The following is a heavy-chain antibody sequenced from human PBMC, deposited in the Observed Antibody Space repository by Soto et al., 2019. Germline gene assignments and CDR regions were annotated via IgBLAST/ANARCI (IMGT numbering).Heavy chain of an antibody. D-gene: IGHD3-3*02. CDR1: GYTFSAYT. J-gene: IGHJ3*02. CDR2: INAGSGNT. CDR3: ARDTETLGPRANDALDI. V-gene: IGHV1-3*01. Sequence: ASVKVSGKATGYTFSAYTINCVRQAPGQSLEWMGWINAGSGNTKYSQNFQGRVSITRDTSASTVYMELTGLTSEDTAVYYCARDTETLGPRANDALDIWGQGTMVTVSS.